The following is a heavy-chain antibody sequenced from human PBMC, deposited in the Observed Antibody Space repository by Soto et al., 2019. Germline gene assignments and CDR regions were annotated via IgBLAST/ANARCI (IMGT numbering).Heavy chain of an antibody. Sequence: SDTLSLTCDVYGGSFSGYYWSWIRQSPGKGLEWIGQIKHSGGTNYNPLLKSRVTISVDTPRNQFSLKLSSVTAADTAVYYCARDKITGLFDYWGQGTLVTVSS. J-gene: IGHJ4*02. CDR1: GGSFSGYY. CDR3: ARDKITGLFDY. CDR2: IKHSGGT. D-gene: IGHD2-8*02. V-gene: IGHV4-34*01.